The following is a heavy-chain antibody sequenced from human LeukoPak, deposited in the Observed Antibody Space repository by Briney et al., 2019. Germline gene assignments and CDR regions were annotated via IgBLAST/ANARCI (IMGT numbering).Heavy chain of an antibody. CDR2: IYYSGST. J-gene: IGHJ2*01. CDR1: GGSFSGYY. V-gene: IGHV4-59*01. CDR3: ASGGNYWYFDL. Sequence: SETLSLTCAVYGGSFSGYYWSWIRQPPGKGLEWIGYIYYSGSTNYNPPLKSRVTISVDTSKNQFSLKLSSVTAADTAVYYCASGGNYWYFDLWGRGTLVTVSS.